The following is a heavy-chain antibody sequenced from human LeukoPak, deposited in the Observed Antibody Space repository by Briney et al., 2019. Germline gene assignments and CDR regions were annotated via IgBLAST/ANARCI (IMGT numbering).Heavy chain of an antibody. Sequence: GGSLRLSCVVSGFTFNRCWMNWVRQAPGKGLEGVAHINPDGRDTYYVDSVKGRFTISRDNAQNSMYLQMNSLRVEDTAVYYCTRWGDTTAEYFHRWGQGTLVTVSS. CDR3: TRWGDTTAEYFHR. D-gene: IGHD2-21*02. V-gene: IGHV3-7*01. CDR2: INPDGRDT. J-gene: IGHJ1*01. CDR1: GFTFNRCW.